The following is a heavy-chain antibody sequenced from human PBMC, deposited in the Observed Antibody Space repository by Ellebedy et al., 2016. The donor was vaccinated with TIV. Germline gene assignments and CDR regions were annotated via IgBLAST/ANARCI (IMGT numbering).Heavy chain of an antibody. CDR2: IYHSGRT. V-gene: IGHV4-38-2*02. Sequence: GSLRLSCTVSGSSISSGHYWGWIRQPPGKGLEWIGSIYHSGRTYYNPSLKSRVTISVDTSKNQFSLKLSSVTAADTAVYYCASGPIVATTPPGKLDYWGQGTLVTVSS. J-gene: IGHJ4*02. CDR3: ASGPIVATTPPGKLDY. D-gene: IGHD5-12*01. CDR1: GSSISSGHY.